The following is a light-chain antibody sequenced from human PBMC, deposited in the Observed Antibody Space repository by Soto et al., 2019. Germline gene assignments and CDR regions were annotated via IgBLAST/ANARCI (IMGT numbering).Light chain of an antibody. CDR3: GSFTTSRIWV. CDR2: GVN. CDR1: SSDVGRFNY. J-gene: IGLJ3*02. Sequence: SALPQPATVSGSPGQSITISCTGTSSDVGRFNYVSWYQQQPGKGPNLLIYGVNSRPSGISNRFSGSKSGNTASLTISGLQVEDEAEYFCGSFTTSRIWVFGGGTKVTVL. V-gene: IGLV2-14*01.